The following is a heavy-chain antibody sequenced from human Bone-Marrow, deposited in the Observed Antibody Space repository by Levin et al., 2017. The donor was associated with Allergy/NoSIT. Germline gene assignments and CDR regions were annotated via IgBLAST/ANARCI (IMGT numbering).Heavy chain of an antibody. V-gene: IGHV3-23*01. J-gene: IGHJ2*01. CDR1: GFTFSSYT. D-gene: IGHD6-13*01. CDR2: ISGSSYSR. CDR3: AKDKPAYSSSWFYWYFDL. Sequence: PGGSLRLFCAASGFTFSSYTMSWVRQAPGKGLEWVSTISGSSYSRYYADSVKGRFIISRDNSKNTLYLHMSTLRAEDTAVYYCAKDKPAYSSSWFYWYFDLWGRGTLVTVSS.